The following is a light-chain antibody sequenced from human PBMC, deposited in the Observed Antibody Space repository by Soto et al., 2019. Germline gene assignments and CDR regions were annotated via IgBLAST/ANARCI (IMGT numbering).Light chain of an antibody. V-gene: IGLV1-44*01. J-gene: IGLJ2*01. CDR1: SSNIGTNT. CDR2: NNN. Sequence: QSVLTQPPSASGTPGQRVTISCSGSSSNIGTNTVNWYQHLPGSAPKLLIYNNNQRPSGVPDRFSGSKSGTSASLAISGLQPDDEADYYCEAWDGSLNVVLFGGGTQLTVL. CDR3: EAWDGSLNVVL.